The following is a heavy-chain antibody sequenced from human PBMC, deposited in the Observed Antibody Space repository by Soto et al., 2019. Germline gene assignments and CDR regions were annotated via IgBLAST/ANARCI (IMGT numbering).Heavy chain of an antibody. V-gene: IGHV3-21*01. CDR2: ITHSGTYV. Sequence: GGSLRLSCTASGFTFSEYSMSWVRQAPGKGLEWVSSITHSGTYVYYADSVKGRFTISRDSASNSLFLQMTSLRAEDTAVYHCARARGNDWYSDYWGQGTLVT. J-gene: IGHJ4*02. CDR1: GFTFSEYS. D-gene: IGHD5-12*01. CDR3: ARARGNDWYSDY.